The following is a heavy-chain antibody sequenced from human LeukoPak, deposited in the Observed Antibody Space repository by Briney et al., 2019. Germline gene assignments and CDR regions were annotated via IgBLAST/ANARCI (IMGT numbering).Heavy chain of an antibody. CDR1: GFTFWNNH. V-gene: IGHV3-23*01. J-gene: IGHJ3*02. D-gene: IGHD6-25*01. CDR3: ARELHIAATVTAGFDI. Sequence: GESLKISCVASGFTFWNNHMSWVRQAPGKGLQWVSGISASGGSTYYADAVKGRFTISRDNSKNTLFLQINSLRVEDTAVYYCARELHIAATVTAGFDIWGQGTMVTVSS. CDR2: ISASGGST.